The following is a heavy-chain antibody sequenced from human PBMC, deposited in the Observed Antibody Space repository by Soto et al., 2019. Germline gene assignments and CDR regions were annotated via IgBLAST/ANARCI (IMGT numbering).Heavy chain of an antibody. J-gene: IGHJ6*02. V-gene: IGHV3-21*01. Sequence: EVQLVESGGGLVKPGGSLRLSCAASGFTFSSYGMNWVRQAPGKGLEWVSSISSSSSYIYYADTVKGRFTISRDNAKNSLYMQMNSRRAEDTAVYYCARVILRWFGELSPSGMDVWGQGTTVTVSS. CDR2: ISSSSSYI. CDR1: GFTFSSYG. D-gene: IGHD3-10*01. CDR3: ARVILRWFGELSPSGMDV.